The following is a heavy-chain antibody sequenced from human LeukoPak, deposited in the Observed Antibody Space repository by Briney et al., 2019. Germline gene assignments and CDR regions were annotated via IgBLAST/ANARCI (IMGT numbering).Heavy chain of an antibody. CDR2: IYHSGST. CDR1: GGSISSGGYS. Sequence: SETLSLTCAVSGGSISSGGYSWSWIRQPPGKGLEWIGYIYHSGSTYYNPSLKSRVTISVDTSKNQFSLKLSSVTAADTAVYYCARGSSLTYGSGSLLYAFDIWGQGTMVTVSS. D-gene: IGHD3-10*01. V-gene: IGHV4-30-2*02. J-gene: IGHJ3*02. CDR3: ARGSSLTYGSGSLLYAFDI.